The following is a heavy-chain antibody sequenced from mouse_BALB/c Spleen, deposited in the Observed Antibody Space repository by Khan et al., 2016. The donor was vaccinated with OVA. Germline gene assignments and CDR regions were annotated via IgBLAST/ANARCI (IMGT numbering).Heavy chain of an antibody. V-gene: IGHV14-1*02. Sequence: VQLKQSGAELVRPGALVKLSCKTSGFNIKDYYMHWVKQRPEQGLEWIGWIDPENGNTIYDPKFQGKASLTADTSSSTAYLQLSSLTSEDTAVYYCARDGYSPWFAYWGQGTLVAVSA. CDR1: GFNIKDYY. CDR2: IDPENGNT. CDR3: ARDGYSPWFAY. D-gene: IGHD2-3*01. J-gene: IGHJ3*01.